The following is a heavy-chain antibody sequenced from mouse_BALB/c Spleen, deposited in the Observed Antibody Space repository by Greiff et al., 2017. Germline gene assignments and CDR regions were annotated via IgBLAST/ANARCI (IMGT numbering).Heavy chain of an antibody. D-gene: IGHD2-3*01. CDR1: GFNIKDYY. J-gene: IGHJ4*01. Sequence: EVQLQQSGAELVRPGALVKLSCKASGFNIKDYYMHWVKQRPEQGLEWIGWIDPENGNTIYDPKFQGKASITADISSNTAYLQLSSLTSEDTAVYYCARGWLGAMDYWGQGTSVTVSS. V-gene: IGHV14-1*02. CDR3: ARGWLGAMDY. CDR2: IDPENGNT.